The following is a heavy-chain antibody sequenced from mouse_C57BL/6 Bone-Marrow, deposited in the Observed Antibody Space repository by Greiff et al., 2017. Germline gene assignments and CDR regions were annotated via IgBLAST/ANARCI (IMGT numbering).Heavy chain of an antibody. CDR1: GYAFTNYL. CDR3: ARTYYSNFDY. Sequence: QVQLQQSGAELVRPGTSVKVSCKASGYAFTNYLIEWVKQRPGQGLEWIGVLNPGSGGTNYNEKFKGKATLTADESSSTAYMQLSSLTSEDSAVYFCARTYYSNFDYWGQGTTLTVSS. J-gene: IGHJ2*01. CDR2: LNPGSGGT. V-gene: IGHV1-54*01. D-gene: IGHD2-5*01.